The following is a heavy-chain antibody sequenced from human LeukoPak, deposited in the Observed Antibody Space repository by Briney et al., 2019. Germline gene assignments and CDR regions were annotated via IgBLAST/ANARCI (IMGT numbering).Heavy chain of an antibody. Sequence: SETLSLTCAVYGGSFSGYYWSWIRQPPGKGLEWIGEINHSGSTNYNPSLKSRVTISVDTSKNQFSLKMSSVTAADTAVYYCARGPFRYCSSTSCYGGYYYYGMDVWGQGTTVTVSS. CDR3: ARGPFRYCSSTSCYGGYYYYGMDV. CDR1: GGSFSGYY. J-gene: IGHJ6*02. D-gene: IGHD2-2*01. V-gene: IGHV4-34*01. CDR2: INHSGST.